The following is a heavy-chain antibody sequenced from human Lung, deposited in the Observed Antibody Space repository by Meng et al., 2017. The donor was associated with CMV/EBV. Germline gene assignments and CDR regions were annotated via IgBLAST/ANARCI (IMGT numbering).Heavy chain of an antibody. D-gene: IGHD2-2*02. CDR3: AKMYCGTTSCYIFDF. Sequence: SCAASGFTFSDFAMSWVRQAPGKGLEWVSVIYSGGRSTSYADSVKGRFTISRDNSKNTLYLQMNRLRADDTAVYYCAKMYCGTTSCYIFDFWVLGTXVTVSS. CDR2: IYSGGRST. CDR1: GFTFSDFA. J-gene: IGHJ4*02. V-gene: IGHV3-23*03.